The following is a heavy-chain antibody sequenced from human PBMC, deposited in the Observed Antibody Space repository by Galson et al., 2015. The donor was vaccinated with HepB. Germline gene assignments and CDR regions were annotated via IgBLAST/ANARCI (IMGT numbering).Heavy chain of an antibody. CDR1: GGSISSYY. Sequence: ETLSLTCTVSGGSISSYYWSWIRQPPGKGLEWIGYIYYSGSTNYNPSLKSRVTISVDTSKNQFSLKLSSVTAADTAVYYCARLLDYYDSSGYFTGVDAFDIWGQGTMVTVFS. J-gene: IGHJ3*02. CDR2: IYYSGST. CDR3: ARLLDYYDSSGYFTGVDAFDI. D-gene: IGHD3-22*01. V-gene: IGHV4-59*08.